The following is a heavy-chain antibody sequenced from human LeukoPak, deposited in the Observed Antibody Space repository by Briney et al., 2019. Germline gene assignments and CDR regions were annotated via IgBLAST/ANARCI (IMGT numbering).Heavy chain of an antibody. CDR2: IYYSGST. CDR3: ARRAVATTNSYYFDY. J-gene: IGHJ4*02. Sequence: SETLSLTCTVSGGSISSYYWSWIRQPPGKGLEWIGYIYYSGSTNYNPSLKSRVTISVDTSKNQFSLKLSSVTAADTAVYYCARRAVATTNSYYFDYWGQGTLVTVSS. V-gene: IGHV4-59*08. D-gene: IGHD5-12*01. CDR1: GGSISSYY.